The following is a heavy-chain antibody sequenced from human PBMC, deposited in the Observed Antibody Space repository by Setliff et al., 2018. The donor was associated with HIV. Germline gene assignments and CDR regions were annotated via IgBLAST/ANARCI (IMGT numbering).Heavy chain of an antibody. CDR1: GFTFSTYS. CDR2: ISSSSSYI. V-gene: IGHV3-21*01. D-gene: IGHD2-15*01. Sequence: GGSLRLSCAASGFTFSTYSMNWVRQAPGKGLEWVSSISSSSSYIYYADSVQGRFTISRDNAKNSLYLQMNSLRAEDTAVYHCARYSLWTFDIWGQGTMVTVSS. J-gene: IGHJ3*02. CDR3: ARYSLWTFDI.